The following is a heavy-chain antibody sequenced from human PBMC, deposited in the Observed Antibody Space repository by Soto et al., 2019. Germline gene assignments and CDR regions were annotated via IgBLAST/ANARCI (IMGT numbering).Heavy chain of an antibody. J-gene: IGHJ4*02. V-gene: IGHV1-8*01. CDR2: MNPNSGNT. D-gene: IGHD3-22*01. CDR3: ARLEVEGMYYYDSSGYYPPDW. Sequence: GDSVKVCYKASGYPFTSYDINLVRQATGQGLEWTGWMNPNSGNTGYAQKFQGRVTMTRNTSISTAYMELSSLGSEDTAVYYCARLEVEGMYYYDSSGYYPPDWWGQGTMVTVSS. CDR1: GYPFTSYD.